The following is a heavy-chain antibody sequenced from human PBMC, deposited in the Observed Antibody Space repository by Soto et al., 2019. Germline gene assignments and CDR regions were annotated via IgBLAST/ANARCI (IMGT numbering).Heavy chain of an antibody. CDR3: ARGTTTSAFSAMDV. Sequence: QVQLVESGGGVVQPGRSLRLSCAASGFTFSNNAMDWVRQAPGKGLEWVAVISYDGSNKYIAESVKGRFTISRDNSKNTLFLQMNSLRAEDTDVYYCARGTTTSAFSAMDVWGPGTTVTVSS. D-gene: IGHD1-1*01. CDR1: GFTFSNNA. J-gene: IGHJ6*02. CDR2: ISYDGSNK. V-gene: IGHV3-30-3*01.